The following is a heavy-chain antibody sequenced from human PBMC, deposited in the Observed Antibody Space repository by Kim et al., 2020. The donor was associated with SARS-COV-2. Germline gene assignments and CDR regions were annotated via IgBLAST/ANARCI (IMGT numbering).Heavy chain of an antibody. CDR2: ISGSGGST. D-gene: IGHD6-19*01. CDR3: AKGIAVAEIPRLFDY. CDR1: GFTFSSYA. Sequence: GGSLRLSCAASGFTFSSYAMSWVRQAPGKGLEWVSAISGSGGSTYYADSVKGRFTISRDNSKNTLYLQMNSLRAEDTAVYYCAKGIAVAEIPRLFDYWGQGTLVTVSS. J-gene: IGHJ4*02. V-gene: IGHV3-23*01.